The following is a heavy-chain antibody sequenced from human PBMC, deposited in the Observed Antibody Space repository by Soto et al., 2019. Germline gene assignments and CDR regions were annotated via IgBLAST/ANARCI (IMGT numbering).Heavy chain of an antibody. CDR3: ARRYGGNFDY. CDR1: GGSIRSDY. Sequence: ETLCLSWTVSGGSIRSDYWSWIRQPPGKGLEWIGYIYYSGSTNYNPSLKSRVTISVDTSKNQFSLKLSSVTAADTAVYYCARRYGGNFDYWGQGTLVT. CDR2: IYYSGST. J-gene: IGHJ4*02. D-gene: IGHD1-26*01. V-gene: IGHV4-59*01.